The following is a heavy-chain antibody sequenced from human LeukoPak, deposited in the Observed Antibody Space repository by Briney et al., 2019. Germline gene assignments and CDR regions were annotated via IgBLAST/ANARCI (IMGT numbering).Heavy chain of an antibody. D-gene: IGHD3-16*02. V-gene: IGHV3-30-3*01. Sequence: GRSLRLSCAASGFTFSSYAMHWVRQAPGKGLEWVAVISYDGSNKYYADSVKGRFTISRDNSKNTLYLQMNSLRAEDTAVYYCAREWRFGFGGVIVHPAQYYYYYGMDVWGQGTTVTVSS. CDR2: ISYDGSNK. J-gene: IGHJ6*02. CDR1: GFTFSSYA. CDR3: AREWRFGFGGVIVHPAQYYYYYGMDV.